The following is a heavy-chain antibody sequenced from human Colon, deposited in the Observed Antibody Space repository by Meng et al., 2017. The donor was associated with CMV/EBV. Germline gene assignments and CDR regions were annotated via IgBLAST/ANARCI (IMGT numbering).Heavy chain of an antibody. Sequence: QARGPGPGLGKPSATRPLPCTGSGASITSSYWSWIRQPAGKGLEWIGRVYISGNTNYNPSLKSRVTMSIDTSKNQLSLNIRSVTAADTAVYYCARDSNLSGLAYWGQGTLVTVSS. V-gene: IGHV4-4*07. CDR2: VYISGNT. J-gene: IGHJ4*02. D-gene: IGHD3-10*01. CDR1: GASITSSY. CDR3: ARDSNLSGLAY.